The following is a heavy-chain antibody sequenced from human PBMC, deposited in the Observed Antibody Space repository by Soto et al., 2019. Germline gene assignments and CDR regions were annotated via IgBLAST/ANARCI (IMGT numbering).Heavy chain of an antibody. CDR1: EFAFRSYW. Sequence: GGSLRLSSAASEFAFRSYWMHWVRQAPGKGLVWVSRINSDGSMTNYADSVRGRFTISRDNAENTLYLQMNSLRAEDTAVYYCARLKAGTAAFDYWGQGTLVTVSS. CDR3: ARLKAGTAAFDY. D-gene: IGHD6-19*01. CDR2: INSDGSMT. J-gene: IGHJ4*02. V-gene: IGHV3-74*01.